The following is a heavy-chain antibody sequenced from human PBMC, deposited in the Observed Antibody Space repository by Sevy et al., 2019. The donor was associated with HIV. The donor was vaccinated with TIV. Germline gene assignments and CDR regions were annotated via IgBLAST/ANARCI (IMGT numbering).Heavy chain of an antibody. J-gene: IGHJ6*02. CDR3: ARAVYAIAVPAGRRPDHYGMDV. CDR2: INPNSGGT. V-gene: IGHV1-2*02. CDR1: GYTFSAYH. Sequence: APVKVSCKASGYTFSAYHMHWVRQAPGQGLEWMGWINPNSGGTNFPQRFQGRVTVTWDASISTAHMELSRLRSDDTAVYYCARAVYAIAVPAGRRPDHYGMDVWGQGTTVTVSS. D-gene: IGHD2-2*01.